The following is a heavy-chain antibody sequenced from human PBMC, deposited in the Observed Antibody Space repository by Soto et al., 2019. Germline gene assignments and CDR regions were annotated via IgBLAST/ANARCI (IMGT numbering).Heavy chain of an antibody. D-gene: IGHD1-1*01. J-gene: IGHJ6*02. CDR1: GFPFGDNA. V-gene: IGHV3-49*04. CDR3: TRAGIDKTGTTHYYYGMDV. Sequence: SCTASGFPFGDNALSWVRQAPGKVLDWVGLIRSKHYGGTAGYAASVRGRFTFSRDDSKSIAYLQMNGMKTEDTAVYYCTRAGIDKTGTTHYYYGMDVWGQGTTVTVSS. CDR2: IRSKHYGGTA.